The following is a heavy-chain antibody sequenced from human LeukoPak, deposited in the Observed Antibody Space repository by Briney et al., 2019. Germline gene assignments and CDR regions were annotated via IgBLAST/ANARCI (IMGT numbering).Heavy chain of an antibody. CDR3: VRESVAAGLGH. V-gene: IGHV3-74*01. CDR1: GFTFSSYW. Sequence: GGSLRLSCAASGFTFSSYWMHWVRQAPGKGLVWVARIKYDGIERGYADSVKGRFTISRDNAKNTLYLQMNSLRAEDTAVYYCVRESVAAGLGHWCQRTRVTVST. CDR2: IKYDGIER. D-gene: IGHD6-13*01. J-gene: IGHJ1*01.